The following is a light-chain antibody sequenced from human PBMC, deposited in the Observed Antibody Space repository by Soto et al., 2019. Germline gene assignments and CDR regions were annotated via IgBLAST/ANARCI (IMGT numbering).Light chain of an antibody. CDR1: QSLRSN. J-gene: IGKJ4*01. V-gene: IGKV3-15*01. Sequence: EIVMTQSPATLSVSPGERATLSCRASQSLRSNLAWYQQKPGQAPRLLIYGASTRATCIPARFSGSGSGTEFTLTISSLQSEDFTVYYCQQYNNWPLTFGGGNKVEIK. CDR2: GAS. CDR3: QQYNNWPLT.